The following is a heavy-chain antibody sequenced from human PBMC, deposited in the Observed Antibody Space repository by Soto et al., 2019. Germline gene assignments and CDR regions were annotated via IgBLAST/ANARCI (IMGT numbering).Heavy chain of an antibody. V-gene: IGHV4-61*01. Sequence: SETLSLTCTVSGGSVSSESHYWSWIRQTTGKGLEWIGYIYYTGSTNYNPSLKGRVSMSVDTCRDQVSMRLRSGTGADTAVYDCATDQYAFRIGSYYYAMEVCGQGPKVTVSS. CDR3: ATDQYAFRIGSYYYAMEV. CDR1: GGSVSSESHY. CDR2: IYYTGST. J-gene: IGHJ6*02. D-gene: IGHD3-3*01.